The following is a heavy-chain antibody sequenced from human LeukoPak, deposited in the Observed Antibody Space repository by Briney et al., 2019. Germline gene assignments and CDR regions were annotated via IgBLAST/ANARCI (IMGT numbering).Heavy chain of an antibody. CDR2: TYYRSKWYN. CDR3: AREGPRIGYSDSTGYYY. Sequence: SQTLSLTCAISGESVCSNSAAWNWIRQSPSRGLEWLGRTYYRSKWYNDYAVSLKSRITINPDTSKNHFSLQLNSVTPEDTAVYYFAREGPRIGYSDSTGYYYWGQGTLVTVSS. V-gene: IGHV6-1*01. CDR1: GESVCSNSAA. J-gene: IGHJ4*02. D-gene: IGHD3-22*01.